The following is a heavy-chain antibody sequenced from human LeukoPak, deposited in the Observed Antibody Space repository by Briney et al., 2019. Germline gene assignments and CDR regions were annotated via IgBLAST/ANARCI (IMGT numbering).Heavy chain of an antibody. J-gene: IGHJ4*02. CDR1: GGSFSGYY. CDR3: ATYVSSSGSFDY. Sequence: PSETLSLTCAVYGGSFSGYYWSWIRQPPGKGLEWIGEINHSGSTNYNPSLKSRVTISVDTSKNQFSLKLSSVTAADTAVYYCATYVSSSGSFDYWGQGTLVTVSS. V-gene: IGHV4-34*01. CDR2: INHSGST. D-gene: IGHD3-10*02.